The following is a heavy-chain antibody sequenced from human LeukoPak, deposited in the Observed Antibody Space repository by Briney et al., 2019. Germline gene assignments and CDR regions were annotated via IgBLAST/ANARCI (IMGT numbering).Heavy chain of an antibody. CDR3: ATLSVDTAMVPRGYYYGMDV. Sequence: GGSLRLSCAASGFTFSDYYMSWIRRAPGKGLEWVSYISSSSSYTNYADSVKGRFTISRDNAKNSLYLQMNSLRAEDTAVYYCATLSVDTAMVPRGYYYGMDVWGQGTTVTVSS. V-gene: IGHV3-11*06. CDR1: GFTFSDYY. CDR2: ISSSSSYT. J-gene: IGHJ6*02. D-gene: IGHD5-18*01.